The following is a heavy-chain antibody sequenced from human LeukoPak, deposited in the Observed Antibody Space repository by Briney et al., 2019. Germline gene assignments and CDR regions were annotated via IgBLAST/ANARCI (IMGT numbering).Heavy chain of an antibody. J-gene: IGHJ4*02. V-gene: IGHV4-31*03. Sequence: SQTLSLTCIVSGASFNTGDYYWNWIRQHPGKGLEWIGYIYSSGSTYYNPSLKSRVTISVDTSKNHFSLRLTSVTAADSAVYYCARGAPPDSWGQGTLVTVSS. CDR2: IYSSGST. CDR3: ARGAPPDS. CDR1: GASFNTGDYY.